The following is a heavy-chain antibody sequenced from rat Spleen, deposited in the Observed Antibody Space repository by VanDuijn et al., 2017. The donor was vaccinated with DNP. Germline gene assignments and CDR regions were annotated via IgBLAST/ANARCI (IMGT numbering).Heavy chain of an antibody. CDR2: ISYSGST. CDR1: GYSITSNY. Sequence: EVQLQESGSGLVKPSQSLSLTCSVTGYSITSNYWGWIRKFPGNKMEYIGHISYSGSTNYNPSLRSRISSTRDTSNNQFFLHLNSVTTEDTATYYCARWTGYFDYWGQGVMVTVSS. CDR3: ARWTGYFDY. D-gene: IGHD5-1*01. V-gene: IGHV3-1*01. J-gene: IGHJ2*01.